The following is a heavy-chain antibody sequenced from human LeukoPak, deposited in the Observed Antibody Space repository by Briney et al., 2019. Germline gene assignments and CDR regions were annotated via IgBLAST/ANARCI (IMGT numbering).Heavy chain of an antibody. V-gene: IGHV4-38-2*02. CDR1: GYSISSGYY. CDR2: IYHSGST. Sequence: PSETLSLTCTVSGYSISSGYYWGWIRQPPGKGLEWIGSIYHSGSTYYNPSLKSRVTISVDTSKNQFSLKLSSVTAADTAVYYCARLAYGSGSYYARRWGQGTLVTVSS. D-gene: IGHD1-26*01. J-gene: IGHJ4*02. CDR3: ARLAYGSGSYYARR.